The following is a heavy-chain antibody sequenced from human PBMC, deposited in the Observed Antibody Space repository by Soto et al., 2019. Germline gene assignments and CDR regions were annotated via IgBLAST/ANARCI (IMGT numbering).Heavy chain of an antibody. CDR2: IGGSGRTT. Sequence: PVGSLRLSCGASAFTFDNYAMSWVRQAPGKGLEWVSGIGGSGRTTYYADSVKGRFTISRDNSNNTLFLQMNSLRAEDTAVYYCAKSRYSDSSGDFYDYWGQGTLVTVSS. CDR3: AKSRYSDSSGDFYDY. CDR1: AFTFDNYA. J-gene: IGHJ4*02. V-gene: IGHV3-23*01. D-gene: IGHD3-22*01.